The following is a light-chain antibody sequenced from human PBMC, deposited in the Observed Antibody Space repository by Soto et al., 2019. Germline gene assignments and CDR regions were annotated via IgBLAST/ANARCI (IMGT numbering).Light chain of an antibody. CDR1: SSDVGGYNY. CDR3: GTWDNSLSAHV. V-gene: IGLV2-11*01. J-gene: IGLJ1*01. CDR2: EVS. Sequence: QSVLTQPRSVSGSPGQSVTISCTGTSSDVGGYNYVSWYQQHPGTAPKLLIYEVSKRPSGVPDRFSGSKSGTTATLGITGLQTGDEADYYCGTWDNSLSAHVFGTGNKVTV.